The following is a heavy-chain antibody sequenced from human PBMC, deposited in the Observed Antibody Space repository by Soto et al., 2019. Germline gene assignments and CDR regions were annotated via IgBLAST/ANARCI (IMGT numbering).Heavy chain of an antibody. CDR1: GFTFSTYW. J-gene: IGHJ1*01. D-gene: IGHD4-4*01. CDR2: IREDGSQR. CDR3: ARDPPRRVEVSTVGH. V-gene: IGHV3-7*01. Sequence: EVQLVESGGGLVQPGGSLRLSCAGSGFTFSTYWMSWVRQAPGKGLEWVANIREDGSQRFYADSVKGRFTISRDNANNALYVRLNCLIAEDTGVYSCARDPPRRVEVSTVGHWGQGNLVTVSS.